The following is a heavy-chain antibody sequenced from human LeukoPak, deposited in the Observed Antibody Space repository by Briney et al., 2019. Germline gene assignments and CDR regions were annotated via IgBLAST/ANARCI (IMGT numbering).Heavy chain of an antibody. J-gene: IGHJ4*02. CDR3: ARLYGGYGDYYFDY. Sequence: PGGSLRLSCAASGFTFSDYEMNWVRQAPGKGLEWVSYISSRSSTIYYADSVKGRFTISRDNAKNTLYLQMNSLRAEDSAVYYCARLYGGYGDYYFDYWGQGTLVTVSS. D-gene: IGHD4-17*01. V-gene: IGHV3-48*03. CDR1: GFTFSDYE. CDR2: ISSRSSTI.